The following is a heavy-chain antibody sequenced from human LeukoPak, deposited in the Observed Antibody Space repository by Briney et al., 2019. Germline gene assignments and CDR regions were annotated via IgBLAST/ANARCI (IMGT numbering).Heavy chain of an antibody. J-gene: IGHJ4*02. Sequence: ASVKVSCKASGYTFTSYGISWVRQAPGQGLEWMGWISAYNGNTNYAQKLQGRVTMTRDMSTSTVYMELSSLRSEDTAVYYCARVPTWSGSSSPGGFDYWGQGTLVTVSS. D-gene: IGHD6-13*01. CDR1: GYTFTSYG. V-gene: IGHV1-18*01. CDR3: ARVPTWSGSSSPGGFDY. CDR2: ISAYNGNT.